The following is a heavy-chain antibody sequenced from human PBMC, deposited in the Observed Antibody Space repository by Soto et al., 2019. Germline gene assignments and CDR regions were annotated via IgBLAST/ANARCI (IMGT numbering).Heavy chain of an antibody. CDR3: ARDGGNQMFLSPLAH. CDR2: IIPIFGTA. D-gene: IGHD1-26*01. Sequence: QVQLGQSGPEVNKPGSSVKVSCKASGDSVRMYGFSWVRQAPGQGLEWMGGIIPIFGTANYAQKFQDRVTITADESTNTVYLELSNLRHEDTAIYFCARDGGNQMFLSPLAHWGQGGLVTVS. CDR1: GDSVRMYG. V-gene: IGHV1-69*12. J-gene: IGHJ4*02.